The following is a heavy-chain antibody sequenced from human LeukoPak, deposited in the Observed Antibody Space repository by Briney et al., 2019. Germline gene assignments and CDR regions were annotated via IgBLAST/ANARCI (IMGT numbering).Heavy chain of an antibody. CDR2: INPNSGGT. CDR1: GYTFTGYH. J-gene: IGHJ5*02. Sequence: ASVKVSCKASGYTFTGYHMHWVRQAPGQGLEWMGWINPNSGGTNYAQKFQGRVTMTRDTSISTAYMELSRLRSDDTAVYYCARPWPSWYNWFDPWGQGTLVTVSS. V-gene: IGHV1-2*02. CDR3: ARPWPSWYNWFDP.